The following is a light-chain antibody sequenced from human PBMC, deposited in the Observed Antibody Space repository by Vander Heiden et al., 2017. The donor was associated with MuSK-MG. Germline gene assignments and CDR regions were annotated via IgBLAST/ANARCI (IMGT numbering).Light chain of an antibody. CDR2: QAS. J-gene: IGKJ5*01. Sequence: DIQMTQSPSSLSASVGDRVSLTCRASQSISRWLAWYQQRPGEAPRLLIYQASTVHSGVPSRFSGSGSGTHFTLTISSLQPEDFGTYYCQQYNSASITFGQGTRLDIK. CDR3: QQYNSASIT. CDR1: QSISRW. V-gene: IGKV1-5*03.